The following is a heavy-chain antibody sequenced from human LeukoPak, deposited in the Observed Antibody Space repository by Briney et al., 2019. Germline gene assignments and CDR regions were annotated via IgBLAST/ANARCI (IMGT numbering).Heavy chain of an antibody. V-gene: IGHV4-38-2*02. Sequence: PSETLSLTCTVSGYSISSGYYWGWIRQPPGKGLEWIGSIYHSGSIYYNPSLKSRVTISVDTSKNQFSLKLSSVTAADTAVYYCARVARRWLQLYYFDYWGQGTLVTVSS. CDR2: IYHSGSI. CDR1: GYSISSGYY. CDR3: ARVARRWLQLYYFDY. J-gene: IGHJ4*02. D-gene: IGHD5-24*01.